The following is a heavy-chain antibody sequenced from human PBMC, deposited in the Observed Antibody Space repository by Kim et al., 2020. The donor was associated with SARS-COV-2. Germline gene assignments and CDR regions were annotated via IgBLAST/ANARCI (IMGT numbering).Heavy chain of an antibody. V-gene: IGHV4-59*13. Sequence: SETLSLTCTVSGGSISSYYWSWIRQPPGKGLEWIGYIYYSGSTNYNPSLKSRVTISVDTSKNQFSLKLSSVTAADTAVYYCAREKSLDYWGQGTLVTVPS. CDR2: IYYSGST. CDR1: GGSISSYY. J-gene: IGHJ4*02. CDR3: AREKSLDY.